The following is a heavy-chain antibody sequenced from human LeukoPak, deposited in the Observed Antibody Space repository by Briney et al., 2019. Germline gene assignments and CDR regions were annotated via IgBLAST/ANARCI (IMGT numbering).Heavy chain of an antibody. Sequence: PGGSLRLSCAASGFTFSDYYMSWIRQAPGKGLEWVSYISSSGSTIYYADSVKGRFTISRDNAKNSLYLQMNSLRAEDTAVYYCATTITEYSSGWYGWNYWGQGTLVTVSS. CDR2: ISSSGSTI. CDR1: GFTFSDYY. D-gene: IGHD6-19*01. V-gene: IGHV3-11*01. CDR3: ATTITEYSSGWYGWNY. J-gene: IGHJ4*02.